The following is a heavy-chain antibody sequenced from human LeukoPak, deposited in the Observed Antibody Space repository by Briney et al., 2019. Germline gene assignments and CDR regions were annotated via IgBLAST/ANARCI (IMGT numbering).Heavy chain of an antibody. CDR3: ARPTSYGSGGYYYGMDV. CDR2: IYPGDSDT. D-gene: IGHD3-10*01. CDR1: GYRFTSYW. V-gene: IGHV5-51*01. Sequence: GESLQISCQGSGYRFTSYWIGWVRPLPGKGLEWMGMIYPGDSDTRYSPSFQGQVTISADKSISTAYLQWSSLNGSDTAMYYCARPTSYGSGGYYYGMDVWGQGTTVTVSS. J-gene: IGHJ6*02.